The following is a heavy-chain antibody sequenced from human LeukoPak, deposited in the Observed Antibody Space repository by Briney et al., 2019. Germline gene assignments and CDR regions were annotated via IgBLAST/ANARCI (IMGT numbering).Heavy chain of an antibody. CDR3: ARVWGRLTTMAAMDV. J-gene: IGHJ6*02. Sequence: ASVKVSCKASGGTFSSYAISWVRQAPGQGLEWMGRIIPILGIANYAQKFQGRVTITADKSTSTAYMELSSLRSEDTAVYYCARVWGRLTTMAAMDVWGQGTTVTVSS. CDR2: IIPILGIA. CDR1: GGTFSSYA. D-gene: IGHD3-10*01. V-gene: IGHV1-69*04.